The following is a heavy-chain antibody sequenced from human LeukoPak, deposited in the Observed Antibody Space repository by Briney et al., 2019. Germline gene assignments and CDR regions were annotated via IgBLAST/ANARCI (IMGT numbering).Heavy chain of an antibody. V-gene: IGHV1-18*01. Sequence: GASVKVSCKASGYTFTSYGISWVRQAPGQGLEWMGWISAYNGNTNYAQKLQGRVTMTTDTSTSTDYMELRSLRSDDTAVYYCARAHRSWEDDYWGQGTLVTVSS. CDR1: GYTFTSYG. CDR2: ISAYNGNT. CDR3: ARAHRSWEDDY. J-gene: IGHJ4*02. D-gene: IGHD1-26*01.